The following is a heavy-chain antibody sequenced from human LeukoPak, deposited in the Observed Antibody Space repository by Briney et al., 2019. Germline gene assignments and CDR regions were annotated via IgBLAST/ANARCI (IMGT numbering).Heavy chain of an antibody. V-gene: IGHV3-21*01. CDR2: ISSSSSYI. J-gene: IGHJ6*02. CDR3: ARVGYGDYVDYYYGMDV. CDR1: GFTFSSYS. Sequence: GGSLRLSCAASGFTFSSYSMNWVRQAPGKGLEWVSSISSSSSYIYYADSVKGRFTISRDNSKNTLYLQMNSLRAEDTAVYYCARVGYGDYVDYYYGMDVWGQGTTVTVSS. D-gene: IGHD4-17*01.